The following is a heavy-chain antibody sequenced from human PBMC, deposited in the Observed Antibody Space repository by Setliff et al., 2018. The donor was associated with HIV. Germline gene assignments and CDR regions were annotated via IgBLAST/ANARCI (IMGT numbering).Heavy chain of an antibody. J-gene: IGHJ4*01. CDR3: ARDKWASGFDF. D-gene: IGHD1-26*01. CDR2: ISMSSHTSV. CDR1: GFTFGDYA. Sequence: GGSLRLSCTASGFTFGDYAMSWVRQAPGKGLEWVSYISMSSHTSVVYSESVKGRFTISRDNARNSFYLQMNSLRVDDTAVYFCARDKWASGFDFWGHGTLVTVSS. V-gene: IGHV3-48*01.